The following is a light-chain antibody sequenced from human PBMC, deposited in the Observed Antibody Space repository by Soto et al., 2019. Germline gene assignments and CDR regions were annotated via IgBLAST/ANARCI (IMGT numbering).Light chain of an antibody. CDR2: DVS. V-gene: IGKV3-20*01. Sequence: ESVLTQSPGPLSLSPGQIATLSCRSSESLSSRYSAWYQQKPGQAPRLLIYDVSSRATGIPDRFSGSGSGTDFTLTIGRLEPEDSAVYSCQQDCASASKYTFGQGTKLEIK. CDR3: QQDCASASKYT. J-gene: IGKJ2*01. CDR1: ESLSSRY.